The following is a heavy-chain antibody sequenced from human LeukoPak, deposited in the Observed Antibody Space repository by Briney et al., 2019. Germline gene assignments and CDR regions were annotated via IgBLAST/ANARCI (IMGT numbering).Heavy chain of an antibody. CDR1: GYNFTSYW. J-gene: IGHJ3*02. V-gene: IGHV5-51*01. D-gene: IGHD1-1*01. CDR3: ARNLPTTAAAFDI. Sequence: GESLQISSQDSGYNFTSYWIGWVRPMPGKGLEWMGIIYPGDSDTRYSPSFQGQVTISVDKSINTAYVQWSSLKASDTAMYYCARNLPTTAAAFDIWGQGTMVTVSS. CDR2: IYPGDSDT.